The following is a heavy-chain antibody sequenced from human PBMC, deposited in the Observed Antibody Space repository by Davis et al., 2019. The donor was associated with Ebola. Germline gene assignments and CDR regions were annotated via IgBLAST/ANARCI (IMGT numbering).Heavy chain of an antibody. V-gene: IGHV5-51*01. CDR2: IYPGDSDT. J-gene: IGHJ4*02. D-gene: IGHD6-19*01. Sequence: GESLKTPRQCSGYSFTSYWIGWVRQMPGKVLEWMGIIYPGDSDTRYSPSFQGQVTISADKSISTAYLQWSSLKASDTAMYYCARRGRIPVSGTDHFDYWGQGTLVTVSS. CDR3: ARRGRIPVSGTDHFDY. CDR1: GYSFTSYW.